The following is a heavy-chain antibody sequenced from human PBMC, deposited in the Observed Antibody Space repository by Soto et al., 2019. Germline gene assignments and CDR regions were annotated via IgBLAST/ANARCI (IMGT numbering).Heavy chain of an antibody. CDR1: GGTFSSYT. CDR2: IIPILGIA. V-gene: IGHV1-69*02. D-gene: IGHD2-15*01. CDR3: ARVYCSGGSCHNWFDP. Sequence: QVQLVQSGAEVKKPGSSVKVSCKASGGTFSSYTISWVRQAPGQGLEWMGRIIPILGIANYAQKFQGRVTITADTSTSTAYMALSSLRSEDTAVYYCARVYCSGGSCHNWFDPWGQGTLVTVSS. J-gene: IGHJ5*02.